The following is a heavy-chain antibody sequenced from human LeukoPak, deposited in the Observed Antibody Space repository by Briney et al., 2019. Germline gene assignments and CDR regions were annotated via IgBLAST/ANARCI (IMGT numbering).Heavy chain of an antibody. CDR2: INPSGGST. D-gene: IGHD1-1*01. J-gene: IGHJ6*02. V-gene: IGHV1-46*01. CDR3: ARVAPQLRSDYYYYGMDV. Sequence: GASVKVSCKASGYTFTSYYMHWVRQAPGQGLEWMGIINPSGGSTSYAQKFQGRATMTRDTSTSTVYMELSSLRSEDTAVYYCARVAPQLRSDYYYYGMDVWGQGTTVTVSS. CDR1: GYTFTSYY.